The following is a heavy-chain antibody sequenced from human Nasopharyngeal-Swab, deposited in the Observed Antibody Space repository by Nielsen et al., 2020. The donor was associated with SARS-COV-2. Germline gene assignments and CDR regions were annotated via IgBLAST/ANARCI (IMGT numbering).Heavy chain of an antibody. CDR2: IYYSGST. D-gene: IGHD3-10*01. Sequence: GSLRLSCTVSGGPISSSSYYWGWIRQPPGKGLEWIGSIYYSGSTYYNPSLKSRVTISVDTSKNQFSLKLSSVTAADTPVYYCARRGYGSGSSKYYFDYWGQGTLVTVSS. CDR1: GGPISSSSYY. V-gene: IGHV4-39*01. CDR3: ARRGYGSGSSKYYFDY. J-gene: IGHJ4*02.